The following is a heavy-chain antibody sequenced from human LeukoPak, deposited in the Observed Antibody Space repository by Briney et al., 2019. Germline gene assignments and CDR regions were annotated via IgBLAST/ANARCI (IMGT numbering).Heavy chain of an antibody. D-gene: IGHD3-10*01. J-gene: IGHJ4*02. CDR1: GFTFSSYA. V-gene: IGHV3-23*01. Sequence: QPGGSLRLSCVASGFTFSSYAMTWVRQAPGKGLEWVSSISNGGTTYYADSVKGRFTISRDNSKNSLYLQMNSLRVEDAAIYYCAEFRLKTGGWGQGTPVTVSS. CDR2: ISNGGTT. CDR3: AEFRLKTGG.